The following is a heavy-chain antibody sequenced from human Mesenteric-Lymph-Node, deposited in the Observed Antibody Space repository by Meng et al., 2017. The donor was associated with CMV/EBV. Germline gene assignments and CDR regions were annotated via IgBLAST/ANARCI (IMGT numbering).Heavy chain of an antibody. J-gene: IGHJ3*02. CDR1: GFTFSRHD. V-gene: IGHV3-21*01. D-gene: IGHD2-21*02. CDR2: ISFTSSYI. CDR3: ARASGRDDSFDM. Sequence: GESLKISCAASGFTFSRHDMNWVRQAPGKGLEWVSAISFTSSYIYYADSMKGRITISRDNAKNSLYLQMNSLRVEDMAVYYCARASGRDDSFDMWGQGTMVTVSS.